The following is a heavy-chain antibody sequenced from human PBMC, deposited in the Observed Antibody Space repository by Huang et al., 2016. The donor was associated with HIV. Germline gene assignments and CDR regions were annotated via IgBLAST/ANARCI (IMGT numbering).Heavy chain of an antibody. V-gene: IGHV3-30*18. Sequence: QVQLVESGGGVVQPGRSLRISCAASGFTFSSYGMHWVRQAPGKGLEWVAVISYDAKTKYYADAVKGRFSISRDKSKTTVYLQLNSLRLEDTAVYYCAKGGSAAAVLDFWGQGTLVTDSS. CDR3: AKGGSAAAVLDF. D-gene: IGHD6-13*01. CDR2: ISYDAKTK. CDR1: GFTFSSYG. J-gene: IGHJ4*02.